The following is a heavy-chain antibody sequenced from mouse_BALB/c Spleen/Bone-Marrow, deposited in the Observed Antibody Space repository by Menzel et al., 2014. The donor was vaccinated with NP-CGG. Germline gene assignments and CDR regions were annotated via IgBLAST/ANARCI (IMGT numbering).Heavy chain of an antibody. V-gene: IGHV14-3*02. Sequence: EVQLQESGAELMKPGASVKLSCTASGFNIKDTYMHWVKQRPEQGLEWIGRIDPANGNTKYDSKFQGKATITADTSSNTAYLQLSSLTSEDTAVYYCARWEYYAMDYWGQGTSVTVSS. J-gene: IGHJ4*01. D-gene: IGHD4-1*01. CDR1: GFNIKDTY. CDR3: ARWEYYAMDY. CDR2: IDPANGNT.